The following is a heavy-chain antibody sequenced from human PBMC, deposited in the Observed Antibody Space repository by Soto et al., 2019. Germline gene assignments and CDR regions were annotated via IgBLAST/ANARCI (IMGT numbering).Heavy chain of an antibody. CDR2: ISYDGSNK. Sequence: QVQLVESGGGVVQPGRSLRLSCAASGFTFSSYAMHWVRQAPGKGLECVAVISYDGSNKYYADSVKGRFTISRDNSKNTLYLQMISLRAEDTAVYYCARDESYNYGGTEQGGYWGQGTLVTVSS. V-gene: IGHV3-30-3*01. CDR1: GFTFSSYA. CDR3: ARDESYNYGGTEQGGY. D-gene: IGHD4-17*01. J-gene: IGHJ4*02.